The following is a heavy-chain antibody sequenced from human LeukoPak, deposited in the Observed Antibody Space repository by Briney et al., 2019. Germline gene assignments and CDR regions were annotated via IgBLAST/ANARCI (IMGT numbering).Heavy chain of an antibody. V-gene: IGHV4-39*07. J-gene: IGHJ5*02. D-gene: IGHD2-8*01. Sequence: SETLSLTCTVSGGSISSSSYYWGWIRQPPGKGLEWIGSIYYSGSTYYNPSLKSRVTISVDTSKNQFSLKLSSVTAADAAVYYCARGSWDVLMVYAILNWFDPWGQGTLVTVSS. CDR1: GGSISSSSYY. CDR3: ARGSWDVLMVYAILNWFDP. CDR2: IYYSGST.